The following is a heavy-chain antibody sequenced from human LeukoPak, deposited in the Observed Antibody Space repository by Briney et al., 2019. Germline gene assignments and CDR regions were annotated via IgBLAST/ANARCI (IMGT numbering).Heavy chain of an antibody. D-gene: IGHD3-22*01. V-gene: IGHV3-74*01. CDR2: INSDGSST. CDR3: AREGSYYYYDTSGYYCGLFDH. CDR1: GFTFSSYW. Sequence: GGSLRLSCAASGFTFSSYWMHWVRQAPGKGLVWVSRINSDGSSTSYADSVKGRFTISRDNAKNTLYLQMNSLRAEDTAVYYCAREGSYYYYDTSGYYCGLFDHWGQGTLVTVSS. J-gene: IGHJ4*02.